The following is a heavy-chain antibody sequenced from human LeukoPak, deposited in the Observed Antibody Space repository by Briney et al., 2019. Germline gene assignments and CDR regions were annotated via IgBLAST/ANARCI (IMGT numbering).Heavy chain of an antibody. D-gene: IGHD1-14*01. CDR3: ARDLNLGTTDSY. J-gene: IGHJ4*02. CDR2: ISFDGSGQ. CDR1: GFTFSSYS. V-gene: IGHV3-30*03. Sequence: GGSLRLSCAASGFTFSSYSMNWVRQAPGKGLEWLAVISFDGSGQYYADSVKGRFTISRDDSKNMLYLQMNSLRVEDTAVYYCARDLNLGTTDSYWGQGTLVTISS.